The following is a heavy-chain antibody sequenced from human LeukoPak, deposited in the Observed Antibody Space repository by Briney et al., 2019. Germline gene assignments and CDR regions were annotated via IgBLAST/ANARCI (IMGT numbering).Heavy chain of an antibody. D-gene: IGHD3-16*01. CDR1: GGSISSGSYY. V-gene: IGHV4-61*01. CDR3: ARGIRGAADY. J-gene: IGHJ4*02. CDR2: IHNSGST. Sequence: SETLSLTCTVSGGSISSGSYYWSWIRQPPGKGLEWIGFIHNSGSTNYNPSLKSRLAMSLDTSKNQFSLNLNSATAADTAVYYCARGIRGAADYWGQGTLVTVSS.